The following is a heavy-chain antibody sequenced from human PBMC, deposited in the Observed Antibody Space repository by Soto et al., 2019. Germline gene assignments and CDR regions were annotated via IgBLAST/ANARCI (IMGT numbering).Heavy chain of an antibody. D-gene: IGHD6-6*01. Sequence: QITLKESGPALVKTTQTLTLTCTFSGFSLSTSGVDVGWIRQPPGKALEWLALIYWDDDKRYKPSLKSRLTITKGTSRNQVVLTMTNMGPLDTATYYCAHRRPYSNSPEYFFDYWGQGTLVTVSS. V-gene: IGHV2-5*02. CDR3: AHRRPYSNSPEYFFDY. CDR2: IYWDDDK. CDR1: GFSLSTSGVD. J-gene: IGHJ4*02.